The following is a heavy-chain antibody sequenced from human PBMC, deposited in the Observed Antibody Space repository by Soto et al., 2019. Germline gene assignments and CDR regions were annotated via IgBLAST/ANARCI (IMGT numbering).Heavy chain of an antibody. CDR2: IWYDGSNI. D-gene: IGHD4-4*01. Sequence: GGSLRLSCAASGFTFSSFGMYWVRQAPGKGLEWVAVIWYDGSNIHYADSVKGRFTISRDNSRNTLYLQMNSLRAEDTAVYYCARGRYDYSNYYFDYCGQGTLVTVSS. CDR3: ARGRYDYSNYYFDY. V-gene: IGHV3-33*01. CDR1: GFTFSSFG. J-gene: IGHJ4*02.